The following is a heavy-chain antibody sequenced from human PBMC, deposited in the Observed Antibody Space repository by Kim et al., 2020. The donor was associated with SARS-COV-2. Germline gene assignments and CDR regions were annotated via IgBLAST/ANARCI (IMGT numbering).Heavy chain of an antibody. D-gene: IGHD3-9*01. V-gene: IGHV1-46*01. J-gene: IGHJ4*02. CDR1: GYTFTSYY. CDR3: ARGDYDILTGQDLLDY. CDR2: INPSGGST. Sequence: ASVKVSCKASGYTFTSYYMHWVRQAPGQGLEWMGIINPSGGSTSYAQKFQGRVTMTRDTSTSTVYMELSSLRSEDTAVYYCARGDYDILTGQDLLDYWGQGTLVTVSS.